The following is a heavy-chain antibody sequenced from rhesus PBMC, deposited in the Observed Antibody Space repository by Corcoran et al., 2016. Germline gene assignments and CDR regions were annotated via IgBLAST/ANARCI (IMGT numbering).Heavy chain of an antibody. CDR1: GYSISSGYG. D-gene: IGHD6-25*01. CDR3: ERVGSWGEYFEF. J-gene: IGHJ1*01. V-gene: IGHV4-122*02. CDR2: ISYSGST. Sequence: QLQLQESGPGLVKPSETLSLTCAVSGYSISSGYGWSWIRQPPGKGLEWIGYISYSGSTSYNPSSRNLIALSVGTCRNQLSLKLGSVTTADTAVYYCERVGSWGEYFEFWGQGALVTVSS.